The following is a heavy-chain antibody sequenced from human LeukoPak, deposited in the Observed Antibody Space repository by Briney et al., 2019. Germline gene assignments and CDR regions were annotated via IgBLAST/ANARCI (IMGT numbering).Heavy chain of an antibody. CDR2: IKQDGSEK. J-gene: IGHJ4*02. CDR3: ARVIVYSGYLFDY. CDR1: GFTFSSYW. D-gene: IGHD5-12*01. V-gene: IGHV3-7*01. Sequence: PGGSLRLSCAASGFTFSSYWMSWVRQAPGKGLEWVANIKQDGSEKYYVDSVKGRFTISRDNAKNSLYLQMNSLRAEDTAVYYCARVIVYSGYLFDYWGQGTLVTVSS.